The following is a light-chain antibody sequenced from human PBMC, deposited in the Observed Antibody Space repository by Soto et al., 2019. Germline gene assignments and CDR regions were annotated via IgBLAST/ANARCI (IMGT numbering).Light chain of an antibody. V-gene: IGLV1-44*01. CDR3: AAWDDSLNGVV. J-gene: IGLJ2*01. Sequence: QSVLTQPPSASGTPGQRVTISCAGRSSNIGTNTVNWYQQLPGTAPKLLIYSNNQRPSGVPDRFSGSKSGTSASLAISGLQSEDEPDYYCAAWDDSLNGVVFCGGTKLTVL. CDR1: SSNIGTNT. CDR2: SNN.